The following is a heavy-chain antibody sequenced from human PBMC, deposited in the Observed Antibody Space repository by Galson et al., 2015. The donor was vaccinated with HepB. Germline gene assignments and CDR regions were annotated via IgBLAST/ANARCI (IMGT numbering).Heavy chain of an antibody. CDR2: IYYSGST. CDR1: GGSFSSYY. D-gene: IGHD1-7*01. CDR3: ARGMTGTTFYYYYDMDV. V-gene: IGHV4-59*08. J-gene: IGHJ6*02. Sequence: ETLSLTCTVSGGSFSSYYWSWLRQPPGKGLEWIGYIYYSGSTNYNPSLKSRVTISVDTSKNQFSLKLSSVTAADTAVYYCARGMTGTTFYYYYDMDVWGQGTTVTVSS.